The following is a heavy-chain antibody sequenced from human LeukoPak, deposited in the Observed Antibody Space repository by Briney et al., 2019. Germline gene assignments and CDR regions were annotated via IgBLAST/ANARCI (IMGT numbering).Heavy chain of an antibody. D-gene: IGHD2-2*02. CDR2: VSAYNGNT. J-gene: IGHJ2*01. CDR1: GYTFTSYG. Sequence: ASVKVSCKASGYTFTSYGISWVRQAPGQGLEWMGWVSAYNGNTNYAQKLQGRVTMTTDTSTSTAYMELRSLRSDDTAVYYCARVGYCSSTSCYTFLPHYWYFDLWGRGTLVTVSS. V-gene: IGHV1-18*01. CDR3: ARVGYCSSTSCYTFLPHYWYFDL.